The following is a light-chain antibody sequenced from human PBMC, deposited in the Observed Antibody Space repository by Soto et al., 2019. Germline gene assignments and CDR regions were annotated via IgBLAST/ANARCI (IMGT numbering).Light chain of an antibody. CDR3: SAYTTSIALYV. J-gene: IGLJ1*01. V-gene: IGLV2-14*03. Sequence: QSVLTQPASVSGSPGQSITISCTETSSDVAEYKYVSWYQQHPGRAPKLIIYDVSNRPSGVSNRFSGSKSGSTASLTISGLQAEDEADYYCSAYTTSIALYVFGPGTKVTVL. CDR2: DVS. CDR1: SSDVAEYKY.